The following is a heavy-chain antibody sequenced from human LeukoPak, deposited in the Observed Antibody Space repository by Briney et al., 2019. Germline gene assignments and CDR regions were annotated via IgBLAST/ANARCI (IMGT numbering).Heavy chain of an antibody. D-gene: IGHD3-3*01. CDR1: GFTFSDYY. CDR2: ISSSGSTI. J-gene: IGHJ4*02. Sequence: PGGSLRLSCAASGFTFSDYYMSWIRQAPGKGLECASYISSSGSTIYYADSVKGRFTISRDNAKNSLYLHMSNLRAEDTAVYYCARGPFWSGYYDDWGQGALVTVSS. CDR3: ARGPFWSGYYDD. V-gene: IGHV3-11*01.